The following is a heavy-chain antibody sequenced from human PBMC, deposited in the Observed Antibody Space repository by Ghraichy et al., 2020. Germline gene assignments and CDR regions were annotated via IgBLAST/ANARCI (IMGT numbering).Heavy chain of an antibody. CDR3: ARGRGAGAARPPFDY. Sequence: SETLSLTCTVSGGSISSGSYSWSWIRQPAGKGLQWIGRIYTSGSTNYNPSLKSRVTISGDTLKNQFSLKLSSVTAADTALYYCARGRGAGAARPPFDYWGPGTLVTVSS. D-gene: IGHD6-6*01. CDR1: GGSISSGSYS. V-gene: IGHV4-61*02. CDR2: IYTSGST. J-gene: IGHJ4*02.